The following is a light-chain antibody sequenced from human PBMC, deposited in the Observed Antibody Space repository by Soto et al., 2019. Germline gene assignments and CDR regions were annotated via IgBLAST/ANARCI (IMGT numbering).Light chain of an antibody. J-gene: IGKJ1*01. CDR1: QSVTSNF. CDR3: QQHSHWPPWT. CDR2: GAS. Sequence: EIVLTQSPGTLSLSPGEIATLSCRSSQSVTSNFLAWFQQKPGQAPRLLIYGASNRATGIPDRFSGSGSGTDFTLTISNLEPEDFAVYYCQQHSHWPPWTFGQGTKVDIK. V-gene: IGKV3D-20*02.